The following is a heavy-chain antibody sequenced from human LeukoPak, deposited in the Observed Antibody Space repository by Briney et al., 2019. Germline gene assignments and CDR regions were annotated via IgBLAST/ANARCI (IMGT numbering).Heavy chain of an antibody. Sequence: SEPLSLTCTVSGDSISSYYWRWIRQPPGKGLEWIGHIYYSGNTNYNPSLKSRVTISIDTSKNQFSLKVSSVTAADTAVYYCARAKYGDFVDSWGQGTQVTVSS. CDR1: GDSISSYY. V-gene: IGHV4-59*01. D-gene: IGHD4-17*01. CDR3: ARAKYGDFVDS. CDR2: IYYSGNT. J-gene: IGHJ4*02.